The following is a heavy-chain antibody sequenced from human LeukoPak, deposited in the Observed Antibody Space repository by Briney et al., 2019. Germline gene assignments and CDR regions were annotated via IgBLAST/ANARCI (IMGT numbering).Heavy chain of an antibody. CDR3: ARGPDILTGYDY. CDR1: GFTFSSYA. V-gene: IGHV3-30*04. J-gene: IGHJ4*02. D-gene: IGHD3-9*01. CDR2: ISYDGSNK. Sequence: PGGSLRLSCAASGFTFSSYAMHWVRQAPGKGLEWVAVISYDGSNKYYADSVKGRFTISRDNSKNTLYLQMNSLRAEDTAVYYCARGPDILTGYDYWGQGTLVTVSS.